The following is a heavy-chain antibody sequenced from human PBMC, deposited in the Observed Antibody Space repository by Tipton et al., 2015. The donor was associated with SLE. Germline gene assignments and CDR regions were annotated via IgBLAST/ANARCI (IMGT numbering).Heavy chain of an antibody. CDR1: AFTFSSYA. J-gene: IGHJ4*02. CDR2: ISSSGGST. CDR3: AKAWELMYYFDY. V-gene: IGHV3-23*01. D-gene: IGHD1-26*01. Sequence: SLRLSCAASAFTFSSYAMSWVRQAPGKGLEWVSAISSSGGSTYYADSVKGRFTISRDNSKNTLYLQMNSLRAEDTAVYYCAKAWELMYYFDYWGQGTLVTVSS.